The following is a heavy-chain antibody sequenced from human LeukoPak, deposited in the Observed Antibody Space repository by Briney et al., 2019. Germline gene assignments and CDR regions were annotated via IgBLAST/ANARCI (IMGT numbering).Heavy chain of an antibody. D-gene: IGHD3-22*01. CDR2: IYYSGST. CDR3: ARVGGTYYYDSSGSIDY. CDR1: GGSISSGDYY. Sequence: SETLSLTCTVSGGSISSGDYYWSWIRQPPGKGPEWIGYIYYSGSTYYNPSLKSRVTISVDTSKNQFSLKLSSVTAADTAVYYCARVGGTYYYDSSGSIDYWGQGTLVTVSS. V-gene: IGHV4-30-4*01. J-gene: IGHJ4*02.